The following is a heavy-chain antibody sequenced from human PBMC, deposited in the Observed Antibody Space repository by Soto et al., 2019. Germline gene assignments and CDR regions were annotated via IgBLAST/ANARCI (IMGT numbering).Heavy chain of an antibody. D-gene: IGHD3-22*01. CDR3: ASRTGVYYDSSGYPY. Sequence: GGSLRLSCAASGFTFSSYAMSWVRQAPGKGLEWVSSISGSSGSTYYADSVKGRFTISRDNAKNSLYLQMNSLRAEDTAVYYCASRTGVYYDSSGYPYWGQGTLVTVSS. CDR2: ISGSSGST. V-gene: IGHV3-23*01. J-gene: IGHJ4*02. CDR1: GFTFSSYA.